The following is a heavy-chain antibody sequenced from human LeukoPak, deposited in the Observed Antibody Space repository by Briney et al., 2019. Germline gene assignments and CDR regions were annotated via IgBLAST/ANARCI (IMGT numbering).Heavy chain of an antibody. CDR3: ARSKWEPLYYFDY. CDR1: GDTFSSYA. V-gene: IGHV1-69*06. CDR2: IIPIFAAT. J-gene: IGHJ4*02. D-gene: IGHD1-26*01. Sequence: SVKVSCKASGDTFSSYAINWVRQAPGQGPEWMGRIIPIFAATSYAQKFQGRVTITADKSTSTAYMELRRLRSEDTAVYYCARSKWEPLYYFDYWGQGTLVTVPS.